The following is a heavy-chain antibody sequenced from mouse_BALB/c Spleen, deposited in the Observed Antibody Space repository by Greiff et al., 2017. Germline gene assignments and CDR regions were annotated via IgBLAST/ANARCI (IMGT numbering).Heavy chain of an antibody. CDR2: IYPGSGSI. CDR3: ARHEGPYSGTWFAY. J-gene: IGHJ3*01. D-gene: IGHD2-10*01. CDR1: GYTFTEYI. Sequence: VMLVESGAGLVKPGASVKLSCKASGYTFTEYIIHWVKQRSGQGLEWIGWIYPGSGSIKYNEKFKDKATLTADKSSSTVYMELSRLTSEDSAVYFCARHEGPYSGTWFAYWGQGTLVTVSA. V-gene: IGHV1-62-2*01.